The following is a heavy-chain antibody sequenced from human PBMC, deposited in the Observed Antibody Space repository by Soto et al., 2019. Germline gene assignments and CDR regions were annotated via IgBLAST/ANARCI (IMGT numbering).Heavy chain of an antibody. CDR1: GYSFTGYY. CDR2: INPYNGGI. J-gene: IGHJ4*02. D-gene: IGHD2-15*01. CDR3: ARENVGATQYLDY. V-gene: IGHV1-2*04. Sequence: GASVKVSCKASGYSFTGYYIHWLRQAPGQGPEWMGWINPYNGGINYAQKFQGWVAMTRDTSISTVYMEMRRLKSDDTAVYYCARENVGATQYLDYWGQGPRVTVSS.